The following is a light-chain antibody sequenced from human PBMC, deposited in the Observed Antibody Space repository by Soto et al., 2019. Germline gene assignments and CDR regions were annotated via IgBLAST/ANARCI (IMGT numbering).Light chain of an antibody. CDR1: SSDVGGYNY. Sequence: SALTQPASVSGSPGQSITISCTGTSSDVGGYNYVSWYQQHPGKTPKLMIYEVSNRPSGVSNRFSGSKSGNTASLTISGLQAEDEADYYCSSYTSRSTGVFGTGTKLTVL. CDR3: SSYTSRSTGV. CDR2: EVS. V-gene: IGLV2-14*01. J-gene: IGLJ1*01.